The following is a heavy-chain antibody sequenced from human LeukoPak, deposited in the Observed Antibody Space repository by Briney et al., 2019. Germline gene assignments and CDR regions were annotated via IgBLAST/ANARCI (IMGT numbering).Heavy chain of an antibody. CDR3: ARDGNFIAVAGIEGYFDY. V-gene: IGHV1-18*01. CDR1: GYTFTSYG. J-gene: IGHJ4*02. D-gene: IGHD6-19*01. Sequence: ASVKLSCKASGYTFTSYGISWVRQAPAQGLEWMGWISAYNGNTNYAQKLQGRVTMTTDTSPSTAYMELRSLRSDDTAVYYCARDGNFIAVAGIEGYFDYWGQGTLVSVSS. CDR2: ISAYNGNT.